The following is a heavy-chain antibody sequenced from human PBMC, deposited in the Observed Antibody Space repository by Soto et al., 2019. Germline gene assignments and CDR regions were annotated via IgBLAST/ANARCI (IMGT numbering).Heavy chain of an antibody. V-gene: IGHV3-30*18. CDR2: ISYDGSNK. Sequence: VGSLRLSCAASGFTFSSSGMHWVRQAPGKGLEWVAVISYDGSNKFYADSVKGRFTISRDNFRNTLYLQMNSLRAEDTAVYYCAKEFHSWNHFDYWGQGTLVTAPQ. D-gene: IGHD1-20*01. CDR3: AKEFHSWNHFDY. J-gene: IGHJ4*02. CDR1: GFTFSSSG.